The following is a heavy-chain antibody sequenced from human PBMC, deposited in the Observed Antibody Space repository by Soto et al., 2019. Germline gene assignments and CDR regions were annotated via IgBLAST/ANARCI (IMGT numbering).Heavy chain of an antibody. V-gene: IGHV1-8*01. CDR2: MNPNSGNT. Sequence: QVPLVQSGAEVKKPGASVKVSCKASGYTFTSYDINWVRQATGQGLEWMGWMNPNSGNTGYAQKFQGRATMTRNTSISTAYMELSSLRSEDTAVYYCARGFRRGMVRGVIPGVGYWGQGTLVTVSS. D-gene: IGHD3-10*01. CDR1: GYTFTSYD. CDR3: ARGFRRGMVRGVIPGVGY. J-gene: IGHJ4*02.